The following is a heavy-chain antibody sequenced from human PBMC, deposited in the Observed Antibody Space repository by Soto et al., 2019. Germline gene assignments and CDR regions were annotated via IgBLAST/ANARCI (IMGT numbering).Heavy chain of an antibody. V-gene: IGHV3-33*01. CDR2: IWYDGSNK. J-gene: IGHJ4*02. CDR1: GFTFSSYG. D-gene: IGHD6-19*01. Sequence: GGSLRLSCAASGFTFSSYGMHWVRQAPGKGLEWVAVIWYDGSNKYYADSVKGRFTISRDNSKNTLYLQMNSLRAEDTAVYYCARDRYSSRWYHLDYWAQGTLVTVSS. CDR3: ARDRYSSRWYHLDY.